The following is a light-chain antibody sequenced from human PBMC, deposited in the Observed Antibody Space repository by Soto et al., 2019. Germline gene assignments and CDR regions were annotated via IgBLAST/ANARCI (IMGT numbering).Light chain of an antibody. CDR3: QQYNNWPPYT. J-gene: IGKJ2*01. CDR2: GAS. Sequence: EIVMTQSPATLSVSPGERATLSCRASQSIGSNLVWYQQKVGQAPRLLIYGASTRATGIPARFSGSGSETEFTLTISSLQSEDFAVYYCQQYNNWPPYTFGQGTKLEIK. CDR1: QSIGSN. V-gene: IGKV3-15*01.